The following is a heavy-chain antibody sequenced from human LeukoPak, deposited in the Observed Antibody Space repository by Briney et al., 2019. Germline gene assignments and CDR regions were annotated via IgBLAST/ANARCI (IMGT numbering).Heavy chain of an antibody. D-gene: IGHD2-15*01. CDR2: ISAYSGDT. CDR3: GRGPKAGGPHHDMDV. V-gene: IGHV1-18*01. Sequence: ASVRVSCTTFVYTFIRYGISWVRHTPRHRLECMGWISAYSGDTNYAQKFQGRATMTTDTSTSTAYMELRSLSSDDTAVYYCGRGPKAGGPHHDMDVWGRGTTVTVSS. J-gene: IGHJ6*02. CDR1: VYTFIRYG.